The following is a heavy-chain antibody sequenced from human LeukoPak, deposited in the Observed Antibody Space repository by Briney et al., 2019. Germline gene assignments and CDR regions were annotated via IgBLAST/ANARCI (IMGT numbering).Heavy chain of an antibody. V-gene: IGHV4-59*01. Sequence: SETLSLTCTVSGGSISSYYWSWIRPPPGKGLEWIGYIYYSGSTNYNPSLKSRVTISVDTSKNQFSLKLSSVTAADTAVYYCARVIKGYYYGSGSYSNLPYYYYYMDVRGKGTTVTVSS. J-gene: IGHJ6*03. CDR3: ARVIKGYYYGSGSYSNLPYYYYYMDV. CDR1: GGSISSYY. CDR2: IYYSGST. D-gene: IGHD3-10*01.